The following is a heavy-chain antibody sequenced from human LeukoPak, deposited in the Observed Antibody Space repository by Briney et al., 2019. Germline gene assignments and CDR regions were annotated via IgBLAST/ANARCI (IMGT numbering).Heavy chain of an antibody. J-gene: IGHJ4*02. CDR2: ISSSGSTI. CDR3: ASAAGGSGSYYKY. V-gene: IGHV3-48*03. Sequence: PGGSLRLSCAASGFTFSSYEMNWVRQAPGKGLEWVSYISSSGSTIYYADSVKGRFTISRDNAKNSLYLQMNSLRAEDTAVYYCASAAGGSGSYYKYWGQGTLVTVSS. D-gene: IGHD3-10*01. CDR1: GFTFSSYE.